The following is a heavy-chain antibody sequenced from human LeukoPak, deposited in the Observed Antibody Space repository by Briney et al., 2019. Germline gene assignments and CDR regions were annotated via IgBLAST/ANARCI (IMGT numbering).Heavy chain of an antibody. CDR2: ILYSGST. V-gene: IGHV4-39*01. CDR3: ARHGSSGAAGSWFDP. CDR1: SGSISDSPYY. J-gene: IGHJ5*02. Sequence: PSQTLSLTCTISSGSISDSPYYWGWIRQPPGKGLEWIGSILYSGSTYYNPSLKSRLTISVDTSKNQFSLKLSSVTATDTAVYYCARHGSSGAAGSWFDPWGHGTLVTVSS. D-gene: IGHD6-13*01.